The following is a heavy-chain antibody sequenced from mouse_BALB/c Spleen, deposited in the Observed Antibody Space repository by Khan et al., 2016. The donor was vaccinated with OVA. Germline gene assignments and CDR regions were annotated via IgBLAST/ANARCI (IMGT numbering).Heavy chain of an antibody. J-gene: IGHJ4*01. CDR2: IWSDGST. CDR3: ARQPYYHYNIMDY. V-gene: IGHV2-6-1*01. D-gene: IGHD2-10*01. Sequence: VQLKQSGPGLVAPSQSLSITCTISGFSLTNYGVHWVRQPPGKGLEWLVVIWSDGSTTYNSALQSRLTISKDNSKRQVFLKMNSLQTDDTARYFCARQPYYHYNIMDYWGQGTSVTVSS. CDR1: GFSLTNYG.